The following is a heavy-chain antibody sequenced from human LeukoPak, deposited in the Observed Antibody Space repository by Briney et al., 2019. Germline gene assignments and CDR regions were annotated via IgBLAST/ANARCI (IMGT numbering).Heavy chain of an antibody. CDR3: ARSSIAAHYYYYGMDV. Sequence: SETLSLTCTVSGGSISSYYWSWIRQPPGEGLEWIGYIYYSGSTNYNPSLKSRVTLSVDTSKNQFSLKLSSVTAADTAVYYCARSSIAAHYYYYGMDVWGQGTTVTVSS. J-gene: IGHJ6*02. CDR1: GGSISSYY. V-gene: IGHV4-59*01. CDR2: IYYSGST. D-gene: IGHD6-6*01.